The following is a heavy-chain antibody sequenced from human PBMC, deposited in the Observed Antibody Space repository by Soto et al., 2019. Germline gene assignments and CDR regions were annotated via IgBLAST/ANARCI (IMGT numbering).Heavy chain of an antibody. D-gene: IGHD2-2*01. V-gene: IGHV4-39*01. CDR3: ATHGENIVIVPAAIWFDP. CDR1: GASITRSPYY. J-gene: IGHJ5*02. Sequence: SETLSLTCTVSGASITRSPYYWDWIRQPPGKGLEWIGSFFYTGSTYYNPSLKGRATILVDTSKNQFSMKLTSVTAADTAVYYCATHGENIVIVPAAIWFDPWGQGTLVTVSS. CDR2: FFYTGST.